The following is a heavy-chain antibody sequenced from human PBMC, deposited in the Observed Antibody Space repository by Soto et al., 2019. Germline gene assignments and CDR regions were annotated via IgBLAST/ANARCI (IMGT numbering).Heavy chain of an antibody. V-gene: IGHV4-30-2*01. D-gene: IGHD6-13*01. Sequence: QLQLQESGSGLVKPSQTLSLTCAVSGGSISSGGYSWSWIRQPPGKGLEWIGYIYPKGSTYYNPSIKSRVTRTVDRYEHQFALKLSSVTADGTAVYYFASGAAAGSRRSAPLFDCWGQGTLVTVSS. CDR1: GGSISSGGYS. CDR3: ASGAAAGSRRSAPLFDC. CDR2: IYPKGST. J-gene: IGHJ4*02.